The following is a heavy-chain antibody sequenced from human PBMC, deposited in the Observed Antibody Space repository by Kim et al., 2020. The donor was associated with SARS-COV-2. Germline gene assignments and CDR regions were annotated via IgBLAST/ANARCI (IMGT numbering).Heavy chain of an antibody. Sequence: STIYYADSVKGRFTISRDNAKNSLYLQMNSLRDEDTAVYYCARAHYYDGYWGHGTLVTVSS. V-gene: IGHV3-48*02. D-gene: IGHD3-22*01. CDR2: STI. J-gene: IGHJ4*01. CDR3: ARAHYYDGY.